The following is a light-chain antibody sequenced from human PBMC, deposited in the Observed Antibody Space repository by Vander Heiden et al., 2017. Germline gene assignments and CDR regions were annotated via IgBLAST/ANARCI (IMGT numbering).Light chain of an antibody. J-gene: IGKJ2*01. CDR2: AAS. CDR1: QSISSY. CDR3: QQSDSTPST. Sequence: DIQMTQSPSSLSASVGDRVTITCRASQSISSYFNWYQQKPGKAPKLLIYAASSLQSGVPSRFSGSGSGTDFTLTISRLQPEDFATYYCQQSDSTPSTFGPGTKLEIK. V-gene: IGKV1-39*01.